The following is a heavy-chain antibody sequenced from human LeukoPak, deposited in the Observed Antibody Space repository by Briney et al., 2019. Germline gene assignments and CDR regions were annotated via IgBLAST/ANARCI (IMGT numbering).Heavy chain of an antibody. D-gene: IGHD3-10*01. CDR3: ARHPPMVRGVMSPFDP. J-gene: IGHJ5*02. CDR1: GGSISSYY. V-gene: IGHV4-59*08. CDR2: IYYSGST. Sequence: PSETLSLTCPVSGGSISSYYWSWIRQPPGKGLEWIGYIYYSGSTNYNPSLKSRVTISVDTSKNQFSLKLSSVTAADTAVYYCARHPPMVRGVMSPFDPWGQGTLVTVSS.